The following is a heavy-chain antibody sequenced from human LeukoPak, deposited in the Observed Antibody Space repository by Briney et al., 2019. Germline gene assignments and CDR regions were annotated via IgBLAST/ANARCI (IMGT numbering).Heavy chain of an antibody. J-gene: IGHJ5*02. CDR1: GGSITSNY. CDR2: IYNSGTT. D-gene: IGHD2-8*01. CDR3: ARDPLYDINGNYFDT. V-gene: IGHV4-4*07. Sequence: SETLSLTCTVSGGSITSNYWNWIRQPAGKGLEWIGRIYNSGTTSYNPSLKSRVTMSMDTSKNEFSLKLSSVTAADTAVYFCARDPLYDINGNYFDTWGQGTLVSVSS.